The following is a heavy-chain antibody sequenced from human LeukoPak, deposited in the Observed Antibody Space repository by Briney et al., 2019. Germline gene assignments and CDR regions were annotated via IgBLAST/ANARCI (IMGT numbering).Heavy chain of an antibody. V-gene: IGHV1-8*01. CDR3: ARDSSEDGSGRS. CDR1: GYTFTSYD. CDR2: MNANSGNT. D-gene: IGHD3-10*01. Sequence: ASVKVSCKASGYTFTSYDINWVRQATGQGLEWMGWMNANSGNTGYAQKFQGRVTMTRNTSISTAYMELSSLRSEDTAVYYCARDSSEDGSGRSWGQGTLVTVSS. J-gene: IGHJ5*02.